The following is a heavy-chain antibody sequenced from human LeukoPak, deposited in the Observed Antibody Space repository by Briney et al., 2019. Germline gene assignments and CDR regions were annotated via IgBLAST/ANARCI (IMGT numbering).Heavy chain of an antibody. CDR3: ARKGRDGYNYFDY. CDR2: IYPGDSDT. V-gene: IGHV5-51*01. D-gene: IGHD5-24*01. Sequence: GESLKISCKGSGYSFTSYWIGWVRQMPGKGLEWMGIIYPGDSDTRYSPSFQGQVTISAGKSISTAYLQWSSLKASDTAIYYCARKGRDGYNYFDYWGQGTLVTVSS. CDR1: GYSFTSYW. J-gene: IGHJ4*02.